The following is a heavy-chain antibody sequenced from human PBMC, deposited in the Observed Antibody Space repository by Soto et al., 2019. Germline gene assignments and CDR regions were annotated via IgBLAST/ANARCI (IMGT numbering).Heavy chain of an antibody. CDR3: AGSKWNYWSDS. J-gene: IGHJ5*01. Sequence: EVQLVESGGGLVQPGGSLRLSCAASGFTFSSYEMIWVRQAPGKGLESISYVDTSGSPIYYADSVKGRFTISRDNAKKSLFLQMNSLRAEDTAVYYCAGSKWNYWSDSWGQGTLVTVAS. D-gene: IGHD1-7*01. CDR2: VDTSGSPI. CDR1: GFTFSSYE. V-gene: IGHV3-48*03.